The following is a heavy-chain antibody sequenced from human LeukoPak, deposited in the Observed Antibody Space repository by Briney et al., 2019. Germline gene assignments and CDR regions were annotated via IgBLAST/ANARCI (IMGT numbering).Heavy chain of an antibody. Sequence: GGSLRLSCAASGFTFSRHGMHWVRQAPGKGLEWVTFIRSDGSSNYYGDSVKGRFTLPRDNFKNTLSLQMNSLRAEDTAVYYCVRDRDWGFDYWGQGTLVTVSS. V-gene: IGHV3-30*02. D-gene: IGHD3/OR15-3a*01. CDR1: GFTFSRHG. J-gene: IGHJ4*02. CDR3: VRDRDWGFDY. CDR2: IRSDGSSN.